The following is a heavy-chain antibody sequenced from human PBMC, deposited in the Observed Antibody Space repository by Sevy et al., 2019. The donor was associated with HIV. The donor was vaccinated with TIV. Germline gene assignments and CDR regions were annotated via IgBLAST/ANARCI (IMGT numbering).Heavy chain of an antibody. V-gene: IGHV1-69*13. Sequence: ASVKVSCKASGGTFSSYAISWVRQAPGQGLEWMGGIIPIFGTANYAQKFQGRVTITADESTGTAYMELSSLRSEDTAVYYCAREGVLDCSGGSCYYYDAFDIWGQGTMVTVSS. CDR2: IIPIFGTA. D-gene: IGHD2-15*01. CDR3: AREGVLDCSGGSCYYYDAFDI. J-gene: IGHJ3*02. CDR1: GGTFSSYA.